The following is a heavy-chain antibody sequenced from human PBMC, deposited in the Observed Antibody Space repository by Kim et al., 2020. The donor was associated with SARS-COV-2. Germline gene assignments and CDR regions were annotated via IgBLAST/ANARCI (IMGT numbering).Heavy chain of an antibody. J-gene: IGHJ6*02. D-gene: IGHD3-9*01. CDR1: GGSISSSSYY. Sequence: SETLSLTCTVSGGSISSSSYYWGWIRQPPGKGLEWIGSIYYSGRTYYNPSLKSRVTISVDTSKNQFSLKLSSVTAADTAVYYCARDDWLLVSYYGMDVWGQGTTVTVSS. V-gene: IGHV4-39*07. CDR3: ARDDWLLVSYYGMDV. CDR2: IYYSGRT.